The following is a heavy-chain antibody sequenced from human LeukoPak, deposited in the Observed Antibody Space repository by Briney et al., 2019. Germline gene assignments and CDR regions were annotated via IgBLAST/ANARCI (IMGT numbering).Heavy chain of an antibody. CDR3: ARDMGGYSGYDYDY. CDR2: IHPNSGGT. Sequence: ASVKVPCKASGYTFTGYYLHWVRQAPGQGLEWMGWIHPNSGGTHYAQKFQGRVTMTRDTSITTAYMELTRLRSDDTAVYYCARDMGGYSGYDYDYWGQGTLVTASS. CDR1: GYTFTGYY. V-gene: IGHV1-2*02. J-gene: IGHJ4*02. D-gene: IGHD5-12*01.